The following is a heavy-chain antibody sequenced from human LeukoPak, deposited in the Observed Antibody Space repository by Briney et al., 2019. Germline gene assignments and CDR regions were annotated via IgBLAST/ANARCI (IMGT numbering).Heavy chain of an antibody. J-gene: IGHJ4*02. CDR3: AREGADIVVVPAAHDY. V-gene: IGHV1-2*02. CDR1: GYTFTGYY. D-gene: IGHD2-2*01. Sequence: GASVKVSCKASGYTFTGYYMHWVRQAPGQGLEWMGWINPNSGGTNYAQKFQGRVTMTRDTSISTAYMELSRLRSDDTAVYYCAREGADIVVVPAAHDYWGQGTLVTVSS. CDR2: INPNSGGT.